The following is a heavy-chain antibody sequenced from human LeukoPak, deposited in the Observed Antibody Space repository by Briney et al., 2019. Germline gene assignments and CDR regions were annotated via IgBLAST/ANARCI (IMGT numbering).Heavy chain of an antibody. Sequence: TSETLSLTCSVSGGSISSGSYYWSWIRQPAGKGLEWIGRFYTSGSTNYNPSLKSRVTMSVDTSKNQFSPKLSSVTAADTAVYYCARDTWFGAGRTFAYWGQGTLVTVSS. J-gene: IGHJ4*02. V-gene: IGHV4-61*02. CDR3: ARDTWFGAGRTFAY. CDR1: GGSISSGSYY. CDR2: FYTSGST. D-gene: IGHD3-10*01.